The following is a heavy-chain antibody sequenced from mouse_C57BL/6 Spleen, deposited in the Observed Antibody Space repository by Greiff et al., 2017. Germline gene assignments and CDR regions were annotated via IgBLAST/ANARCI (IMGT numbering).Heavy chain of an antibody. D-gene: IGHD1-1*01. CDR1: GFAFSSHW. Sequence: GGEVVKPGGSVKISCKGFGFAFSSHWVNWGKQRPGKGLGWIGQSYPGDGDTNYNGKFKGKATLTADKSSSTAYMQLSSLTSEDSAVYFCARWHYGSSPFAYWGQGTLVTVSA. CDR3: ARWHYGSSPFAY. J-gene: IGHJ3*01. CDR2: SYPGDGDT. V-gene: IGHV1-80*01.